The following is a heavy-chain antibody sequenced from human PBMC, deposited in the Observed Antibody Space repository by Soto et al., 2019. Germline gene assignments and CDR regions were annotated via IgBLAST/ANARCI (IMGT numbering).Heavy chain of an antibody. CDR2: IYPADSDT. J-gene: IGHJ4*02. Sequence: GESLKISCKGSGYSFTSYWIAWVRQMPGKGLECMGIIYPADSDTRYSPSFQGQVTISADKSITTAYLQWSSLMASDTAIYYCARSYTGDYEYYFDYWGQGTLATVSS. D-gene: IGHD4-17*01. CDR3: ARSYTGDYEYYFDY. V-gene: IGHV5-51*01. CDR1: GYSFTSYW.